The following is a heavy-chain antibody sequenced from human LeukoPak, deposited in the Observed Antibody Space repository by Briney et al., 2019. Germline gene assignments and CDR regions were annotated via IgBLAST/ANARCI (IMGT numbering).Heavy chain of an antibody. D-gene: IGHD5-18*01. Sequence: ASVKVSCKASGYTFTSYYMHWVRQAPGQGLEWMGIINPSGGSTSYARKFQGRVTMTRDTSTSTVYMELSSLRSEDTAVYYCAKGGYSYGSLDYFDYWGQGTLVTVSS. CDR3: AKGGYSYGSLDYFDY. CDR1: GYTFTSYY. CDR2: INPSGGST. J-gene: IGHJ4*02. V-gene: IGHV1-46*01.